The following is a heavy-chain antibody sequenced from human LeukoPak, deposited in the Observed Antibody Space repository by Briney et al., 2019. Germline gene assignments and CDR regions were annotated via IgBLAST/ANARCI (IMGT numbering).Heavy chain of an antibody. V-gene: IGHV1-69*06. CDR3: AGGRTDIVVVPATLRNYYFDY. CDR1: GGTFSSYD. Sequence: ASVKVSCKASGGTFSSYDISWVRQAPGQGLEWMGGIMPMFGKANYAQKFQGRVTTTADKATSTAYMELSSLRSEDTAVYYCAGGRTDIVVVPATLRNYYFDYWGQGTLVTVSS. CDR2: IMPMFGKA. J-gene: IGHJ4*02. D-gene: IGHD2-2*01.